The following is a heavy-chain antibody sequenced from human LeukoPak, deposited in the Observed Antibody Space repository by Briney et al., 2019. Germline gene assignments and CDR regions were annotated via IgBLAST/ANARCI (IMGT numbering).Heavy chain of an antibody. CDR3: ASSGDSGSYAQH. Sequence: PSETLSLTCTVSGGSISSGSYYWSWIRQPAGKGLEWIGRIYTSGSTNYNPSLKSRVTISVDTSKNQFSLKLSSVTAADTAVYYCASSGDSGSYAQHWGQGTLVTVSS. CDR2: IYTSGST. CDR1: GGSISSGSYY. D-gene: IGHD1-26*01. V-gene: IGHV4-61*02. J-gene: IGHJ1*01.